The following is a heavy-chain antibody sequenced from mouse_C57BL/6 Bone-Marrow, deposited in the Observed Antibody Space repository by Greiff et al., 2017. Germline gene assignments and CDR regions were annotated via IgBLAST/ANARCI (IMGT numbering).Heavy chain of an antibody. CDR3: ARQGVDWYFDV. V-gene: IGHV1-39*01. CDR2: INPNSGGT. D-gene: IGHD1-1*01. J-gene: IGHJ1*03. CDR1: GYSFTDYN. Sequence: VQLQQPGPELVKPGASVKISCKASGYSFTDYNMNWVKQSTGKSLEWIGVINPNSGGTSYNQKFKGKATLTVDKSSSTAYMQLKSLTSEDSAVYYCARQGVDWYFDVWGTGTTVTVSS.